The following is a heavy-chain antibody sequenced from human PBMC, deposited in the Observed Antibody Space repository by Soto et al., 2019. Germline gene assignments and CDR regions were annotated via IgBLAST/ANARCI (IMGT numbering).Heavy chain of an antibody. V-gene: IGHV4-59*01. J-gene: IGHJ5*02. Sequence: SETLSLTCVVSGGSITSYHWSWIRQFPGKGLEWIAYTAYTGNTNYNPSLKSRVTISMDTSKNQLPLKLTSMTAADTAVYYCARKRELRVLRFLEWLSPFDPWGQGTLVTVSS. CDR3: ARKRELRVLRFLEWLSPFDP. CDR1: GGSITSYH. D-gene: IGHD3-3*01. CDR2: TAYTGNT.